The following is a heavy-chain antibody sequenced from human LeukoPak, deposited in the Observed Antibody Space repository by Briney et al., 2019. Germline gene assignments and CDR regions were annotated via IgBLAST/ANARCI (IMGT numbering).Heavy chain of an antibody. CDR1: GYTFTDYY. Sequence: ASVKVSCKPSGYTFTDYYIHWVRQAPGQGLEWMGLIDPDSGVTNYARKFQARVTLTRDTSISTAYMELSRLRSDDTAVYYCARDQGYCSSTSCSPYNWFDPWGQGTLVTVSS. D-gene: IGHD2-2*01. J-gene: IGHJ5*02. CDR2: IDPDSGVT. V-gene: IGHV1-2*02. CDR3: ARDQGYCSSTSCSPYNWFDP.